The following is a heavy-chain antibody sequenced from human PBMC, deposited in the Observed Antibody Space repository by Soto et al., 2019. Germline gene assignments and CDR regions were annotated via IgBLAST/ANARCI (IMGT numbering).Heavy chain of an antibody. CDR1: GYTFTIYY. Sequence: GASVKVSCKASGYTFTIYYMHWVRQAPGQGLEWMGIINPSDGTTSYAQKFQGRVSMTRDTSTSTVYMELSSLRSEDTAVYYCATSLSSSWPPYWGQGTLVTVS. J-gene: IGHJ4*02. CDR2: INPSDGTT. D-gene: IGHD6-13*01. CDR3: ATSLSSSWPPY. V-gene: IGHV1-46*03.